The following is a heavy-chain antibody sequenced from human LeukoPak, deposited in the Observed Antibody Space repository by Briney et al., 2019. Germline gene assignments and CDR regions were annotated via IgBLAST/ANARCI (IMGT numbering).Heavy chain of an antibody. CDR1: GGSISSYY. D-gene: IGHD2-2*01. CDR3: ARSPRYCSSTSCYRGHFQH. J-gene: IGHJ1*01. V-gene: IGHV4-59*01. Sequence: SETLSLTCTVSGGSISSYYWSWIRQPPGKGLEWLGYIYYSGSTNYNPSLKSRVTISVDTSKNQFSLKLSSVTAADTAVYYCARSPRYCSSTSCYRGHFQHWGQGTLVTVSS. CDR2: IYYSGST.